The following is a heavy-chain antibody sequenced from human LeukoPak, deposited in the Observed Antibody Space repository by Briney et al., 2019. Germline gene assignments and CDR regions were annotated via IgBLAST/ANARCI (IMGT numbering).Heavy chain of an antibody. D-gene: IGHD3-9*01. Sequence: GGSLRLSCAASGFTFSDYYMSWIRQAPGKGLEWVSYISSSGSTIYYADSVKGRFIMSRDNSKNTLYLQMNSLRAEDTAVYYCAKDRGYDILTGSYYFDYWGQGTLVTVSS. CDR3: AKDRGYDILTGSYYFDY. V-gene: IGHV3-11*01. CDR1: GFTFSDYY. CDR2: ISSSGSTI. J-gene: IGHJ4*02.